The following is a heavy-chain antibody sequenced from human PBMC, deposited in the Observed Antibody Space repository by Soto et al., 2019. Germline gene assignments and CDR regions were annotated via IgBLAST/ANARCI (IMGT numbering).Heavy chain of an antibody. Sequence: AGGSLRLSCAASGFTFSSYWMHWVRQAPGKGLVWVSRINSDGSSTSYADSVKGRFTISRDNAKNTLYLQMNSLRAEDTAVYYCARIPGAYYDSSGYQTFDYWGQGTLVTVSS. CDR2: INSDGSST. CDR1: GFTFSSYW. V-gene: IGHV3-74*01. J-gene: IGHJ4*02. CDR3: ARIPGAYYDSSGYQTFDY. D-gene: IGHD3-22*01.